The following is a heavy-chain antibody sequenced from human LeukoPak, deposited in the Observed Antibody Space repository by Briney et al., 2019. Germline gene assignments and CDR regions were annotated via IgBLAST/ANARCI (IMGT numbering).Heavy chain of an antibody. Sequence: SETLSLTCTVSGGSISSYYWSWIRQPPGKGLEWIGYIYYSGSTNYNPSLKSRVAISVDTSKNQFSLKLSSVTAADTAVYYCARDNDSSGNDAFDIWGQGTMVTVSS. J-gene: IGHJ3*02. CDR3: ARDNDSSGNDAFDI. D-gene: IGHD3-22*01. V-gene: IGHV4-59*01. CDR1: GGSISSYY. CDR2: IYYSGST.